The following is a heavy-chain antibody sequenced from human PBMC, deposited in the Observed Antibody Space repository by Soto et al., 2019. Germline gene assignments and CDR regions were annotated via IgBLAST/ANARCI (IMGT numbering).Heavy chain of an antibody. V-gene: IGHV4-34*01. CDR3: ARGHDSSGYYNIPRRNYFGMDV. D-gene: IGHD3-22*01. Sequence: PETLSVRCAVSAGSFSGYDWRLIRLPPGKGLEWIGEINHSGSTNYNPSLKSRVTISVDTSKNQFSLKLSSVTAADTAVYYCARGHDSSGYYNIPRRNYFGMDVWGQGTTVT. CDR1: AGSFSGYD. CDR2: INHSGST. J-gene: IGHJ6*02.